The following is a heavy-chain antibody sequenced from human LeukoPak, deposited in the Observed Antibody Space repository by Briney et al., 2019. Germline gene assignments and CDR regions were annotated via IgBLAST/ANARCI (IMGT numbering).Heavy chain of an antibody. V-gene: IGHV3-7*01. J-gene: IGHJ4*02. CDR1: EFTISSYW. CDR2: IKQDGGQI. CDR3: ARDRGSGWYDY. D-gene: IGHD6-19*01. Sequence: GGSLRLSCAASEFTISSYWMSWVRQAPGKGLEWVANIKQDGGQIYYLDSVKGRFTVSRDNAKNSLYLQMNSLRAEDTAVYYCARDRGSGWYDYWGQGTLVTVSS.